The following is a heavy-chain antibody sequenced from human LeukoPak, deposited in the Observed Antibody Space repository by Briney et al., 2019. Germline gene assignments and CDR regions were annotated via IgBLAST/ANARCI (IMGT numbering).Heavy chain of an antibody. V-gene: IGHV3-23*01. Sequence: PGGSLRLSCVASGFTFSSDGMSWVRQGPGKGLEWVSPISGGGGSTYYADSVKGRFTISRDNSKNTLYLQMNSLRAEDTAVYYCAKGSKLVYCSSTSCSLYYYYMDVWGKGTTVTVSS. CDR3: AKGSKLVYCSSTSCSLYYYYMDV. D-gene: IGHD2-2*01. J-gene: IGHJ6*03. CDR2: ISGGGGST. CDR1: GFTFSSDG.